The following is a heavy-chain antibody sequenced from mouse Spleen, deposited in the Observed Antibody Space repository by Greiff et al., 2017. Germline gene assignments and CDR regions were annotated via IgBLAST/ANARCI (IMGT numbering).Heavy chain of an antibody. V-gene: IGHV1-53*01. D-gene: IGHD1-2*01. J-gene: IGHJ3*01. CDR2: INPSNGGT. CDR3: ARGITAASWFAY. CDR1: GYAFSSYW. Sequence: QVQLKESGAELVKPGASVKISCKASGYAFSSYWMNWVKQRPGQGLEWIGNINPSNGGTNYNEKFKSKATLTVDKSSSTAYMQLSSLTSEDSAVYYCARGITAASWFAYWGQGTLVTVSA.